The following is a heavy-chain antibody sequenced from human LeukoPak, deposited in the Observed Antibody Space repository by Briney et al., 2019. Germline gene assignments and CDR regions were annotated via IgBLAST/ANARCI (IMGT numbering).Heavy chain of an antibody. Sequence: GGSLRLSCAASGFTFSDYYMSWIRQAPGKGLEWVSYISSSGSTIYYADSVKGRFTISRDNAKNSLYLQMNSLRAEDTAVYYCARDRRDCYGSGSYFDYWGQGTLVTVSS. D-gene: IGHD3-10*01. J-gene: IGHJ4*02. V-gene: IGHV3-11*01. CDR3: ARDRRDCYGSGSYFDY. CDR2: ISSSGSTI. CDR1: GFTFSDYY.